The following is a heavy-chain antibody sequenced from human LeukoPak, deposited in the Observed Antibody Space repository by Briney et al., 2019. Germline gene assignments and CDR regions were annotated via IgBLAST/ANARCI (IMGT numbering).Heavy chain of an antibody. CDR3: ARQPHYDFWSGQRDY. V-gene: IGHV4-39*01. Sequence: SETLSLTCTVSGGSISSSSYYWGWIRQPPGKGLEWIASIFYSRSPYYNPSLKSRVTISVDTSKNQFSLNLSSVAAADTAVYYCARQPHYDFWSGQRDYWVQGTQVTVSS. J-gene: IGHJ4*02. CDR2: IFYSRSP. D-gene: IGHD3-3*01. CDR1: GGSISSSSYY.